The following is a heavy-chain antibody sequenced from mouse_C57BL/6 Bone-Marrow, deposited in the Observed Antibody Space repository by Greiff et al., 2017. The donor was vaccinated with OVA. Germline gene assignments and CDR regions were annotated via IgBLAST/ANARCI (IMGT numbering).Heavy chain of an antibody. CDR2: IYPRSGNT. V-gene: IGHV1-81*01. CDR1: GYTFTSYG. CDR3: ARIGRHSNWFAY. D-gene: IGHD2-5*01. J-gene: IGHJ3*01. Sequence: QVQLQQSGAELARPGASVKLSCKASGYTFTSYGISWVKQRTGQGLEWIGEIYPRSGNTYYNEKFKGKATLTADKSSSTAYMELRSLTSEDSAVYFCARIGRHSNWFAYWGQGTLVTVSA.